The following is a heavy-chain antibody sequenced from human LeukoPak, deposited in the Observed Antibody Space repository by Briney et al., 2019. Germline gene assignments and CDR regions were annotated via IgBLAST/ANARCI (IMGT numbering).Heavy chain of an antibody. CDR1: GFTFSSYS. Sequence: TGGSLRLSCAASGFTFSSYSMNWVRQAPGKGLEWVSYISSSSSTIYYADSVKGRFTISRDNSKNTLYLQMNSLRAEDTAVYYCAKGPAGYYDSSDYYSLSIGYWGQGTLVTVSS. D-gene: IGHD3-22*01. CDR2: ISSSSSTI. J-gene: IGHJ4*02. CDR3: AKGPAGYYDSSDYYSLSIGY. V-gene: IGHV3-48*01.